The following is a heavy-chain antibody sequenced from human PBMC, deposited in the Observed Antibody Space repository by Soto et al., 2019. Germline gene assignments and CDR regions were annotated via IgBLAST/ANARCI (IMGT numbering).Heavy chain of an antibody. CDR3: ARDSSGPFDY. CDR1: GFTFSSYE. CDR2: ISSSGSTI. D-gene: IGHD3-22*01. Sequence: EVQLVESGGGLVQPGGSLRLSCAASGFTFSSYEMNWVRQAPGKWLEWVSYISSSGSTIYYADSVKGRFTISRDNAKNSLYLQMNGLRAEDTAVYYCARDSSGPFDYWGQGTLVTVSS. J-gene: IGHJ4*02. V-gene: IGHV3-48*03.